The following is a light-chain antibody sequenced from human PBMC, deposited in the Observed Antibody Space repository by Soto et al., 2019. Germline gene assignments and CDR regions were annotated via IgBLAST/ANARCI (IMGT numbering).Light chain of an antibody. J-gene: IGLJ2*01. CDR2: DVT. CDR3: ISSTGSITVI. CDR1: SSDIGRYNY. V-gene: IGLV2-14*03. Sequence: QSALTQPASVSGSPGQSITISCTGTSSDIGRYNYVSWYQQHPGKVPKLILYDVTNRPSGVSNRFSGSNSGSTASLTISGLQADDEADYYCISSTGSITVIFGGGTKLTVL.